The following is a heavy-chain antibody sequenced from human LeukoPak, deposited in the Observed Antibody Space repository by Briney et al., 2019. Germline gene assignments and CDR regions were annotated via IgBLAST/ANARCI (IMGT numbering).Heavy chain of an antibody. Sequence: KDGESLKISCKGSGYSFISYWIAWVRQMPGKGLEWMGIIYPGDSNIRYSPSFQGQVTISADKSISTAYLQWSSLKASDTAMYYCARQTMSQIAFDIWGQGTMVTVSS. J-gene: IGHJ3*02. CDR3: ARQTMSQIAFDI. D-gene: IGHD1-14*01. CDR2: IYPGDSNI. CDR1: GYSFISYW. V-gene: IGHV5-51*01.